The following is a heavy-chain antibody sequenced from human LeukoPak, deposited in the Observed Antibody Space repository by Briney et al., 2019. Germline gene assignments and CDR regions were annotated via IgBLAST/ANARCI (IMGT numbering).Heavy chain of an antibody. V-gene: IGHV1-18*01. Sequence: ASVKVSCKASGYTFSSYGISWVRQAPGQGLEWMGWISPYNGNTEYGQKVQGRVSMTTDTSTSTAYMELRSLRSDDTAVYYCALITRAASAFDIWGQGTMVTVSS. CDR2: ISPYNGNT. D-gene: IGHD5-18*01. CDR3: ALITRAASAFDI. CDR1: GYTFSSYG. J-gene: IGHJ3*02.